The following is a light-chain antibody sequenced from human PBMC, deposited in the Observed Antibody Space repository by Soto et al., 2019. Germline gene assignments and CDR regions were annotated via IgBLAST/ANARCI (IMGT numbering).Light chain of an antibody. CDR2: GAS. Sequence: EIVMTQSPATLSVSPGERATLSCRASQSVSSNFAWYQQKPGQAPRLLIYGASTRDTGIPARFSGSGSGTEFTLTISSLQSEDFAVYYCQQYNNWPYTFGQGTKLEIK. J-gene: IGKJ2*01. CDR1: QSVSSN. CDR3: QQYNNWPYT. V-gene: IGKV3-15*01.